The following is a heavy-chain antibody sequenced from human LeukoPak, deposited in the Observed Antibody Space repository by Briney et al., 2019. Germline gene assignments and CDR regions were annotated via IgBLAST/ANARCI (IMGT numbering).Heavy chain of an antibody. CDR1: GYTFTSYD. D-gene: IGHD3-3*01. CDR3: ASGDYDFWSGYYPNNWFDP. CDR2: MNPNSGNT. J-gene: IGHJ5*02. Sequence: ASVKVSCKASGYTFTSYDINWVRQATGQGLEWMGWMNPNSGNTGYAQKFQGRVTMTRNTSISTAYMELSSLRSEDTAVYYCASGDYDFWSGYYPNNWFDPWGQGTLVTVSS. V-gene: IGHV1-8*01.